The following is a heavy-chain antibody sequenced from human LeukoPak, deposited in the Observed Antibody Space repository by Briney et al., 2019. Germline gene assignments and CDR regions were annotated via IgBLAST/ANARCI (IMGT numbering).Heavy chain of an antibody. CDR1: GFTFSSYA. V-gene: IGHV3-30-3*01. J-gene: IGHJ4*02. CDR3: AKDPRDKYYYGSGSYDY. Sequence: GRSLRLSCAASGFTFSSYAMPWVRQAPGKGLEWVAVISYDGSNKYYADSVKGRFTISRDNSKNTLYLQMNSLRAEDTAVYYCAKDPRDKYYYGSGSYDYWGQGTLVTVSS. CDR2: ISYDGSNK. D-gene: IGHD3-10*01.